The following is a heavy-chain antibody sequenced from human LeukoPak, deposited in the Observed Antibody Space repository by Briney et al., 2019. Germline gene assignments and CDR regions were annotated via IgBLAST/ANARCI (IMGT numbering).Heavy chain of an antibody. CDR1: GGSISSGDYY. V-gene: IGHV4-30-4*01. CDR2: IYYSGST. D-gene: IGHD3-16*01. Sequence: SQTLSLTCTVSGGSISSGDYYWSWIRQPPGKGLEWIGYIYYSGSTYYNPSLKSRVTISVDTSKNQFSLKLSSVTAADTAVYYCVRAPWGDYVDYWGQGTLVTVSS. J-gene: IGHJ4*02. CDR3: VRAPWGDYVDY.